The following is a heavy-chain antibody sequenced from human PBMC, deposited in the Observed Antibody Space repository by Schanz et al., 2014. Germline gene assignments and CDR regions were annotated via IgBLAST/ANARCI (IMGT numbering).Heavy chain of an antibody. CDR3: AKCIGWYGRCAFDI. Sequence: QVQLVESGGGVVQPGRSLRLSCAGSGFTFDNFGLHWVRQAPGKGLEWVAVIYYDGGKNYYADSVKGRFTASRDNSRNTLYLQMNSLRAEDTAVYYCAKCIGWYGRCAFDIWGQGTMVTVSS. CDR1: GFTFDNFG. CDR2: IYYDGGKN. D-gene: IGHD6-19*01. V-gene: IGHV3-30*18. J-gene: IGHJ3*02.